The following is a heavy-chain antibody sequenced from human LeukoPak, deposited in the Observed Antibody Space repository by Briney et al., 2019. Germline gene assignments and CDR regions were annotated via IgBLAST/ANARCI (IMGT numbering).Heavy chain of an antibody. CDR2: ISYDGSNK. V-gene: IGHV3-30*18. CDR3: AKGGPYCSGGSCLSYFDS. D-gene: IGHD2-15*01. Sequence: GGSLRLSCVASGFTFSGYGMHWVRQAPGKGLGGAGVISYDGSNKYYADSVKGRFTISRDNSKNTLYLQVNSLRAEDTAVYYCAKGGPYCSGGSCLSYFDSWGQGTLVTVSS. CDR1: GFTFSGYG. J-gene: IGHJ4*02.